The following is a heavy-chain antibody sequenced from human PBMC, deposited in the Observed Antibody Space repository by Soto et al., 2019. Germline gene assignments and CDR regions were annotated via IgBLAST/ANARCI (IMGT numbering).Heavy chain of an antibody. Sequence: ETLSLTCTVSGGSISSYYWSWIRQPPGKGLEWVSVIYSGGSTYYADSVKGRFTISRDNSKNTLYLQMNSLRAEDTAVYYCARDRIPTGMDVWGQGTTVTVSS. V-gene: IGHV3-66*01. CDR2: IYSGGST. CDR1: GGSISSYY. CDR3: ARDRIPTGMDV. J-gene: IGHJ6*02.